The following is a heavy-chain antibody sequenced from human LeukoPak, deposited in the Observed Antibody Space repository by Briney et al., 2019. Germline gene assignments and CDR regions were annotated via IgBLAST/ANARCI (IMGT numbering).Heavy chain of an antibody. J-gene: IGHJ5*02. CDR3: TRDLAAAAT. CDR2: INQDGKKR. D-gene: IGHD6-13*01. V-gene: IGHV3-7*03. Sequence: GGSLRLSCTAPEFTLSSYWMSWVRQAPGKGLEWVANINQDGKKRYYVDSVKGRFTISRDNAKNLLYLQMNSLTAEDTAMYYCTRDLAAAATWGQGTLVTVSS. CDR1: EFTLSSYW.